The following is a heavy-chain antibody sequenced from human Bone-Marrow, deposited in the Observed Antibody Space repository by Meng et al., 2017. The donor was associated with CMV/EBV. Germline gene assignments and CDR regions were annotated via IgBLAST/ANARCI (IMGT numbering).Heavy chain of an antibody. J-gene: IGHJ4*02. CDR3: ARANYGGKIYFDS. Sequence: LRLSCTVSGASISNRYYYWGWIRQSPGKGLEWIGYIYHSGSTYYNPSLKSRIIMSGDTSKNQFSLKLRSVTAADTAVYYCARANYGGKIYFDSWGQGTLVTVSS. CDR2: IYHSGST. CDR1: GASISNRYYY. V-gene: IGHV4-30-4*08. D-gene: IGHD4-23*01.